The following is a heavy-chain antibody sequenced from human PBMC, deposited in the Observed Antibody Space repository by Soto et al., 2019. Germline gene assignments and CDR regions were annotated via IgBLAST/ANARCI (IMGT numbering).Heavy chain of an antibody. CDR3: ARTRKVRGVILSPDYYYYMDV. CDR1: GFTFSSYW. CDR2: INSDGSST. V-gene: IGHV3-74*01. D-gene: IGHD3-10*01. J-gene: IGHJ6*03. Sequence: GGSLRLSCAASGFTFSSYWMHWVRQAPGKGLVWVSRINSDGSSTSYADSVKGRFTISRDNAKNTLYLQMNSLRAEDTAVYYCARTRKVRGVILSPDYYYYMDVWGKGTTVTVSS.